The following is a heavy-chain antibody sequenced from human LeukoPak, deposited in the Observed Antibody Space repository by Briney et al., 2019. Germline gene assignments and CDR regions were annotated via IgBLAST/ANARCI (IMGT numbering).Heavy chain of an antibody. D-gene: IGHD3-22*01. Sequence: SETLSLTCTVSGGSISSYYWSWIRQPPGKGLEWIGYIYYSGSTNYNPSLKSRVTVSVDTSKNQFSLKLSSVTAADTAVYYCARDRDSSGYYYFDYWGQGTLVTVSS. CDR2: IYYSGST. CDR1: GGSISSYY. J-gene: IGHJ4*02. V-gene: IGHV4-59*01. CDR3: ARDRDSSGYYYFDY.